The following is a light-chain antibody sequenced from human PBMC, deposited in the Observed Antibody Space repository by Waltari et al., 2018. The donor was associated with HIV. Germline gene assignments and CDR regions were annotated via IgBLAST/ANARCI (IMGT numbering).Light chain of an antibody. J-gene: IGLJ3*02. Sequence: QSVLTQPPSASGTPGQRVILSCSRNRAHTGSNTVNWYQQFSGAAPTLLTYRNNQRPSAVPDRFSGSKSGSAASLAISGLKSEDEADYHCATWDDALSGPVFGAGTKLTV. CDR2: RNN. CDR1: RAHTGSNT. CDR3: ATWDDALSGPV. V-gene: IGLV1-44*01.